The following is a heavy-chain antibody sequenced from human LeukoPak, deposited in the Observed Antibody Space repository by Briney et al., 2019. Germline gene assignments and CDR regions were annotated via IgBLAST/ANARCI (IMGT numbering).Heavy chain of an antibody. CDR2: MNPNSGNT. J-gene: IGHJ4*02. CDR3: AALGNVIPAAQGYFDY. V-gene: IGHV1-8*01. D-gene: IGHD2-2*01. CDR1: GYTFTSYD. Sequence: EASVKVSCKASGYTFTSYDINWVRQATGQGLEWMGWMNPNSGNTGYAQKFQGRVTMTRNTSISTAYMELSSLRSEDTAVYYCAALGNVIPAAQGYFDYWGQGTLVTVSS.